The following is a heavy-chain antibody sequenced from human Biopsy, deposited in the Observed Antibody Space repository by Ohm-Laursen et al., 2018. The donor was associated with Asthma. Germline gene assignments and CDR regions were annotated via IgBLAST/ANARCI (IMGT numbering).Heavy chain of an antibody. CDR1: GFTFSSYS. CDR3: ARPRWGPYGY. J-gene: IGHJ4*02. D-gene: IGHD4-17*01. V-gene: IGHV3-48*01. CDR2: ISSSSSTI. Sequence: GSLRLSCAASGFTFSSYSMNWVRQAPGKGLEWVSYISSSSSTIYYADSVKGRFTISRDNAKNSLYLQMNSLRAEDTAVYYCARPRWGPYGYWGQGTLVTVSS.